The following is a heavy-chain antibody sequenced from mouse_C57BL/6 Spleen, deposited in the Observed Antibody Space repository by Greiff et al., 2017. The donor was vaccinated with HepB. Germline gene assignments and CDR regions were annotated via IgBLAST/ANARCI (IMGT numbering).Heavy chain of an antibody. Sequence: EVQLQQSVAELVRPGASVKLSCTASGFHIKNTYMHWVKQRPEQGLEWIGRIDPANGNTKYAPKFQGKATITADTSSNTAYLQLSSLTSEDTAIYYCARTLYQWGQGTLVTVSA. J-gene: IGHJ3*02. D-gene: IGHD2-1*01. CDR1: GFHIKNTY. V-gene: IGHV14-3*01. CDR2: IDPANGNT. CDR3: ARTLYQ.